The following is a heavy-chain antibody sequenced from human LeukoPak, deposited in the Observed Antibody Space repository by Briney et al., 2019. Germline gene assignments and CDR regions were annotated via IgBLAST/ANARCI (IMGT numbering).Heavy chain of an antibody. J-gene: IGHJ4*02. V-gene: IGHV3-9*01. D-gene: IGHD3-9*01. Sequence: GGSLRLSCAASGFTFDDYAMHWVRQAPGKGLEWVSGISWNSDNMGSADSVKGRFTISRDNAKNSLYLQMNSLRAEDTAVYYCARAETGYWTMYYFDYWGQGTLVTVSS. CDR2: ISWNSDNM. CDR3: ARAETGYWTMYYFDY. CDR1: GFTFDDYA.